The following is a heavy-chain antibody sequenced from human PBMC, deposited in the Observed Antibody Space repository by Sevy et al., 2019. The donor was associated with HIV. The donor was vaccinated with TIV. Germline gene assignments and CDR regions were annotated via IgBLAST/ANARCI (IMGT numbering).Heavy chain of an antibody. CDR2: ISGSGGST. D-gene: IGHD6-13*01. V-gene: IGHV3-23*01. Sequence: GGSLRLSCAASGFTFSTYTMNWVRQAPGKGLEWVSAISGSGGSTYYADSVKGRFTISRDKSKNTLYLQMNNLRAEDTAVYYCAKADSTFYGMDVWGHGTTVTISS. CDR3: AKADSTFYGMDV. CDR1: GFTFSTYT. J-gene: IGHJ6*02.